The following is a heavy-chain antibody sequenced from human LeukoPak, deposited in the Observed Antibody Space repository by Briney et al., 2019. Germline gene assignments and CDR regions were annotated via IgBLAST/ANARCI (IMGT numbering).Heavy chain of an antibody. J-gene: IGHJ5*02. V-gene: IGHV4-34*01. CDR3: ARDIVVVS. D-gene: IGHD2-2*01. CDR2: INHSGST. Sequence: SETLSLTCTVHGGSFSGYYWSWIRQPPGKGLEWIGEINHSGSTNYNPSLKSRVTISVDTSKNQFSLKLSSVTAADTAVYYCARDIVVVSWGQGTLVTVSS. CDR1: GGSFSGYY.